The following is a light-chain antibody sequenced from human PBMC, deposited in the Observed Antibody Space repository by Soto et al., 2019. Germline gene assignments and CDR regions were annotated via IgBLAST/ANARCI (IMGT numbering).Light chain of an antibody. CDR3: QQSFSTLLS. V-gene: IGKV1-39*01. CDR1: QGISGY. CDR2: GAS. J-gene: IGKJ4*01. Sequence: DIQMTQSPSSLSASVGDRVTITCRASQGISGYLNWYQQKPGKAPKLLISGASTLQSGVPSRFSGRGSGTDFTLAISSLQPEDVAVYYCQQSFSTLLSFGGGTKVDIK.